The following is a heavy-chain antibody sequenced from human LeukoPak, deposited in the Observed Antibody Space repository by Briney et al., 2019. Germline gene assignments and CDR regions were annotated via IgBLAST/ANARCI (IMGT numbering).Heavy chain of an antibody. Sequence: PSETLSLTCTVSGGSISSSSYYWGWIRQPPGKGLEWIGSIYYSGSTYYNPSLKSRVTISVDTSKNQFSLKLSSVTAADTAVYYCASSDYVWGSYRLPCDYWGQGTLVTVSS. V-gene: IGHV4-39*07. CDR2: IYYSGST. CDR1: GGSISSSSYY. CDR3: ASSDYVWGSYRLPCDY. J-gene: IGHJ4*02. D-gene: IGHD3-16*02.